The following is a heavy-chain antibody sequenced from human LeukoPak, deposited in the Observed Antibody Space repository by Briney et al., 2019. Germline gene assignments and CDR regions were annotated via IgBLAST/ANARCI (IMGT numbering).Heavy chain of an antibody. CDR3: ARLLYCSSTSCYWRRPKPMGFDP. J-gene: IGHJ5*02. CDR1: GGSISSYY. Sequence: ETLSLTCTVSGGSISSYYWSWIRQPPGKGLEWIGYIYYSGNTNYNPSLKSRVTISVDTSKNQFSLKLSSVTAADTAVYYCARLLYCSSTSCYWRRPKPMGFDPWGQGTLVTVSS. CDR2: IYYSGNT. V-gene: IGHV4-59*08. D-gene: IGHD2-2*01.